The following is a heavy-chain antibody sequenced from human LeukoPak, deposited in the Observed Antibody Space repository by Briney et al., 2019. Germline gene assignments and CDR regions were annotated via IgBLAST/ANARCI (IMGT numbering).Heavy chain of an antibody. V-gene: IGHV4-39*07. CDR2: IYYTGST. CDR1: GGSISSISYY. Sequence: PSETLSLTCTISGGSISSISYYWGWIRQPPGKGLERIGSIYYTGSTYYNPSLKSRVTVSVDPSKNQFSLKLSSVTAADTAVYYCARNGDYYEKSGYYYLFDFWGQGTLVTVSS. D-gene: IGHD3-22*01. CDR3: ARNGDYYEKSGYYYLFDF. J-gene: IGHJ4*02.